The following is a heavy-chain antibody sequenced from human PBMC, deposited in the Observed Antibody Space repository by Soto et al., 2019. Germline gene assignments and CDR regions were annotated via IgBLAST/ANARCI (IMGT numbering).Heavy chain of an antibody. J-gene: IGHJ4*02. D-gene: IGHD3-22*01. Sequence: QVQLVESGGGVVQPGRSLRLSCAASGFTFSSYGMHWVRQAPGKGLEWVAVISYDGSNKYYADSVKGRFTISRDNSKNPLYLQMNSLRAEDTAVYYCAKDHRPITMIVVAPIGDWGKGTLVTVSS. V-gene: IGHV3-30*18. CDR2: ISYDGSNK. CDR1: GFTFSSYG. CDR3: AKDHRPITMIVVAPIGD.